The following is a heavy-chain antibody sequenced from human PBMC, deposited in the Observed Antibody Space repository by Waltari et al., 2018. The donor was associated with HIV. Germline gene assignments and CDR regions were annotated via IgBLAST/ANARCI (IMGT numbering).Heavy chain of an antibody. D-gene: IGHD3-3*01. Sequence: EVQLVESGGGLVKPGGSLRLACAASGFTFSTSNMNWVRQAPGKGLEWISSISSSTTYKNYAESVKGRFTISRDNAKKSLYLQMNSLRAEDTAVYYCARDWSAYDEPDYYYAMDVWGQGTMVTVSS. CDR1: GFTFSTSN. CDR2: ISSSTTYK. J-gene: IGHJ6*02. V-gene: IGHV3-21*02. CDR3: ARDWSAYDEPDYYYAMDV.